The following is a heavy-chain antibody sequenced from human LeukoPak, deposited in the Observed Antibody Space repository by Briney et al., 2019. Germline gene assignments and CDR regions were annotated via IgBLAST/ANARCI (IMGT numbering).Heavy chain of an antibody. CDR3: ARRCSGGSCWFDY. J-gene: IGHJ4*02. CDR1: GYTFTSYG. D-gene: IGHD2-15*01. CDR2: IIAYNGNT. V-gene: IGHV1-18*01. Sequence: ASVKVSCKASGYTFTSYGISWVRQAPGQGLEWMGWIIAYNGNTNYAQRLQGRVTMTTDTSTSTAYMDLRSLRSDDTAVYYCARRCSGGSCWFDYWGQGTLVTVSS.